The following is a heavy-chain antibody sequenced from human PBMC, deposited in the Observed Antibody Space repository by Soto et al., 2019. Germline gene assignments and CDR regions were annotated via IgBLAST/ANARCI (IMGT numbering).Heavy chain of an antibody. D-gene: IGHD6-13*01. CDR3: AREDRISAPGGIWFHP. CDR2: VYHNGRT. J-gene: IGHJ5*02. Sequence: SETLSLTCSVSGGSMDNYYWSWIRQAPGKALEWIGYVYHNGRTSYNPSLKSRVSISVDRSKNQFSLNLSSVTAADTAMYYCAREDRISAPGGIWFHPWGKGTLVTVSS. V-gene: IGHV4-59*01. CDR1: GGSMDNYY.